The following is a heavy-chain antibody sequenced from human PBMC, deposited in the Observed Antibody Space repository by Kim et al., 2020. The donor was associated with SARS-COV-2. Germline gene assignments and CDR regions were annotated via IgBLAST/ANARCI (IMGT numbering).Heavy chain of an antibody. V-gene: IGHV3-7*01. D-gene: IGHD6-19*01. J-gene: IGHJ4*02. CDR3: ARVRGWYFDY. CDR1: GFTFNRDY. Sequence: GGSLRLSCAASGFTFNRDYMSWVRQAPGKGLEWMAKIKPDGSQKYYVDSVKGRFTISRDNVKNSLSLQMDNLRAGDTAVYYCARVRGWYFDYWGQGTLVTVSS. CDR2: IKPDGSQK.